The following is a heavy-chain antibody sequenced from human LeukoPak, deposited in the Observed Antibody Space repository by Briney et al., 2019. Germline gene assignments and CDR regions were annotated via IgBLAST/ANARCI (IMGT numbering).Heavy chain of an antibody. Sequence: SETLSLTCSVSGGSVSISSYYWAWIRQPPGKGLDWIGSIPYSGSTNYNPSLKSRATMSVDTSKNDFSLRLSSVTAADTAIYYCVRDSSGTLAFDIWGQGTMVTVSS. D-gene: IGHD6-25*01. CDR1: GGSVSISSYY. CDR3: VRDSSGTLAFDI. V-gene: IGHV4-39*02. CDR2: IPYSGST. J-gene: IGHJ3*02.